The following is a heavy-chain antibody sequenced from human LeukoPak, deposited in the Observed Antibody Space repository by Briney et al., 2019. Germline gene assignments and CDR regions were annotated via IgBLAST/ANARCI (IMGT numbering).Heavy chain of an antibody. V-gene: IGHV1-2*02. D-gene: IGHD6-19*01. Sequence: GASVKVSCKASGYTFTGYYMHWVRQTPGQGLEWVGWINPNGGGTNYAQKFQGRVTLTRDTSITTAYLEVTRLESDDTAIYFCARENNSGWVRKGAFDYLGQGTLVTVTS. J-gene: IGHJ4*01. CDR3: ARENNSGWVRKGAFDY. CDR2: INPNGGGT. CDR1: GYTFTGYY.